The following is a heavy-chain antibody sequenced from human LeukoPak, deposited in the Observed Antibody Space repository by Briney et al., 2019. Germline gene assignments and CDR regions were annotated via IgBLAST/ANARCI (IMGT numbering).Heavy chain of an antibody. CDR2: IYYSWSS. Sequence: SETLSLTCTVSGGSINSGGSYWSWIRQHQGKGLEWIGCIYYSWSSYYNPSLKGRVTLSLDTSKNQFSLKLSSVTAADTAVYYCARDNGDYRSIYYYMDVWGKGTTVTVSS. CDR3: ARDNGDYRSIYYYMDV. CDR1: GGSINSGGSY. V-gene: IGHV4-31*03. D-gene: IGHD4-11*01. J-gene: IGHJ6*03.